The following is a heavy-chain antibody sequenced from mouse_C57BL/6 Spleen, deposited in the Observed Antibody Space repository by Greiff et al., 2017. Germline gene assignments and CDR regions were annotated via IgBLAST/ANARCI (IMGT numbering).Heavy chain of an antibody. CDR2: IRSKSNNYAT. J-gene: IGHJ4*01. CDR1: GFSFNTYA. D-gene: IGHD2-1*01. V-gene: IGHV10-1*01. Sequence: EVQLQESGGGLVQPKGSLKLSCAASGFSFNTYAMNWVRQAPGKGLEWVARIRSKSNNYATYYADSVKDRFTISRDDSESMLYLQMNNLKTEDTAMYYCVRLYYGNYVGNAMDYWGQGTSVTVSS. CDR3: VRLYYGNYVGNAMDY.